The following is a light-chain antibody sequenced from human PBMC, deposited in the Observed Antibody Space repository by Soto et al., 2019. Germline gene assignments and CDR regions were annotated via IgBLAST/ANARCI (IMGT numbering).Light chain of an antibody. CDR2: GAS. CDR3: QQYNNWPLT. Sequence: EIVMTQSPATLSVSPGERATPSCRASQSVSSNLAWYQQQPGQAPRLLIYGASTRATGFPARFSGSVSGTEFTLTISSLQSEDFAVYYCQQYNNWPLTFGGGTKVDIK. CDR1: QSVSSN. V-gene: IGKV3-15*01. J-gene: IGKJ4*01.